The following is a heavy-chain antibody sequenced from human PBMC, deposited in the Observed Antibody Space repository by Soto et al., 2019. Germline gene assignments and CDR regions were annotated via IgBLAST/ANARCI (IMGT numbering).Heavy chain of an antibody. D-gene: IGHD1-26*01. CDR3: ARCVTSTDPPQEWELLGHYYYGMDV. CDR2: IIPIFGTA. Sequence: QVQLVQSGAEVKKPGSSVKVSCKASGGTFSSYAISWVRQAPGQGLEWMGGIIPIFGTANYAQKFQGRVTIPAEDPTSTAYMEMSSLRCEDTAVYYCARCVTSTDPPQEWELLGHYYYGMDVWGQGTTVTVSS. V-gene: IGHV1-69*01. J-gene: IGHJ6*02. CDR1: GGTFSSYA.